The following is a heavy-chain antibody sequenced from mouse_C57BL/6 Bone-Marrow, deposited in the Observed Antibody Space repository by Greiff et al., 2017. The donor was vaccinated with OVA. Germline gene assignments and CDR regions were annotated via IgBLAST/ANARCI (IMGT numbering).Heavy chain of an antibody. CDR3: ASLIPYFDY. CDR2: IWTGGGT. J-gene: IGHJ2*01. Sequence: VKVVESGPGLVAPSQSLSITCTVSGFSLTSYAISWVRQPPGKGLEWLGVIWTGGGTNYNSALKSRLSISKDNSKSQVFLKMNSLQTDDTARYYCASLIPYFDYWGQGTTLTVSS. V-gene: IGHV2-9-1*01. CDR1: GFSLTSYA.